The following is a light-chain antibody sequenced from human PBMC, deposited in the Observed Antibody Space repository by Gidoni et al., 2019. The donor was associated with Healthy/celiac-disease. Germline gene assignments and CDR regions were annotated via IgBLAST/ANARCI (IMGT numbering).Light chain of an antibody. CDR3: QQYYSAPPT. CDR1: QSVLYSSNNKHY. Sequence: DIVITLSPASLAVSLGERATINCKSSQSVLYSSNNKHYLAWYQQKPVQPPKLLIYWASTREAGVPDRFSGSGSGTDCTRTIISLQAEDVAVYYCQQYYSAPPTFGGGTKVEIK. J-gene: IGKJ4*01. V-gene: IGKV4-1*01. CDR2: WAS.